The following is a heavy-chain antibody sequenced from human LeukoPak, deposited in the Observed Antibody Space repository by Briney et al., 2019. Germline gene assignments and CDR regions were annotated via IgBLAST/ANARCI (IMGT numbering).Heavy chain of an antibody. J-gene: IGHJ6*02. D-gene: IGHD3-10*01. Sequence: VGSLSPSPAVSGFTVCINYTGCVRQAPGKGLEWVSVIYSGGSTYYADSVKGRFTISRDNSKNTLYLQMNSLRAEDTAVYYCARDLVYYGSGSYYNPKYYYCYGMDFWGQGIKVTVSS. CDR3: ARDLVYYGSGSYYNPKYYYCYGMDF. V-gene: IGHV3-53*01. CDR2: IYSGGST. CDR1: GFTVCINY.